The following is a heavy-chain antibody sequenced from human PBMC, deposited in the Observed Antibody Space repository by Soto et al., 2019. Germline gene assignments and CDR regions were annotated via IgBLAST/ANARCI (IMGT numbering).Heavy chain of an antibody. CDR1: GYTFTSYG. D-gene: IGHD6-19*01. CDR3: ARDLGGWTDY. V-gene: IGHV1-3*01. J-gene: IGHJ4*02. Sequence: QVQLVQSGAEVKKPGASVKVSCKASGYTFTSYGMHWVRQAPGQRLEWMGWINAGNGNRKYSQKFQGRVTITRDTSVSTAYMELSSLRAEDTTVYYCARDLGGWTDYWGQGTLVTVSS. CDR2: INAGNGNR.